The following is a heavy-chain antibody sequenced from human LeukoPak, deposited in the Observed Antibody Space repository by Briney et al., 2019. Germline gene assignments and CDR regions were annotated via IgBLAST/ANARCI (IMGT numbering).Heavy chain of an antibody. CDR3: ARAEFGDFDY. CDR2: INPNSGGT. V-gene: IGHV1-2*06. J-gene: IGHJ4*02. CDR1: GGTFSRYA. Sequence: ASVKVSCKASGGTFSRYAISWVRQAPGQGLEWMGRINPNSGGTNYAQKFQGRVTMTRDTSISTAYMELSRLRSDDTAVYYCARAEFGDFDYWGQGTLVTVSS. D-gene: IGHD3-10*01.